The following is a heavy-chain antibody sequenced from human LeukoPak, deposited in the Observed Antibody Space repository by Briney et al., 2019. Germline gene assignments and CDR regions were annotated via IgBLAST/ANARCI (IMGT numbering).Heavy chain of an antibody. V-gene: IGHV4-4*07. Sequence: PSETLSLTCTVSGVSITSYCWSWIRQPAGKGLEWIGRIHTSGSTNYNSSLKSRVTMSVDTSKNQFSLKLSSVTAADTAVYYCARDSYYYDSSGYHSLDYWGQGTLVTVSS. CDR1: GVSITSYC. CDR3: ARDSYYYDSSGYHSLDY. CDR2: IHTSGST. J-gene: IGHJ4*02. D-gene: IGHD3-22*01.